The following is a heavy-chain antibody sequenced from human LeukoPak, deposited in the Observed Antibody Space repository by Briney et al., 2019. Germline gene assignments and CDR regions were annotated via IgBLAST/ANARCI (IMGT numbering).Heavy chain of an antibody. D-gene: IGHD3-16*01. CDR1: GGTFISYA. V-gene: IGHV1-69*13. J-gene: IGHJ3*02. CDR3: AREENCDYVWGSYPRDAFDI. Sequence: GASVKVSCKASGGTFISYAISWVRQAPGQGLEWMGGIIPIFGTANYAQKFQGRVTITADESTSTAYMELSSLRSEDTAVYYCAREENCDYVWGSYPRDAFDIWGQGTMVTVSS. CDR2: IIPIFGTA.